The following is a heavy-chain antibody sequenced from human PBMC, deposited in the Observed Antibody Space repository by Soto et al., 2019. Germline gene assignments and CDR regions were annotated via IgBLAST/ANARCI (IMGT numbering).Heavy chain of an antibody. D-gene: IGHD6-19*01. J-gene: IGHJ4*02. Sequence: SETLSLTCTVSGGSISSYYWSWIRQPPGKGLEWIGYIYYSGSTNYNPSLKSRVTISVDTSKNQSSLKLSSVTAADTAVYYCARLNSSGWFDYWGQGTLVTVS. CDR3: ARLNSSGWFDY. CDR1: GGSISSYY. CDR2: IYYSGST. V-gene: IGHV4-59*01.